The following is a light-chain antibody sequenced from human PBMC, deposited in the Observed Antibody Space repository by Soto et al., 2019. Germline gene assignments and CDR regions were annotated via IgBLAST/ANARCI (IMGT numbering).Light chain of an antibody. CDR2: NDN. Sequence: QSVLTQPPSASGTPGQGVTISCSGSSSNIGSNTVNWYQQITGTAPKLLIYNDNQRPSGVPDRFSGSKSGTSGSLAISGLQSEDEGDYYCAAWDDSLNGHVVFGGGTKVTVL. J-gene: IGLJ2*01. V-gene: IGLV1-44*01. CDR1: SSNIGSNT. CDR3: AAWDDSLNGHVV.